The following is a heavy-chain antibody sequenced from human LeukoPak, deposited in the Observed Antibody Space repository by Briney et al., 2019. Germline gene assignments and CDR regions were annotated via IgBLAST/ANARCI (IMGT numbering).Heavy chain of an antibody. D-gene: IGHD6-19*01. J-gene: IGHJ5*02. CDR1: GFTFDDYA. Sequence: GGSLRLSCAASGFTFDDYAMHWVRQAPGKGLEWVSGISWNSGSIGYADSVKGRFTISRDNAKNSLYLQMNSLRAEDMALYYCAKSSSSGQERNNWFDPWGQGTLVTVSS. CDR3: AKSSSSGQERNNWFDP. V-gene: IGHV3-9*03. CDR2: ISWNSGSI.